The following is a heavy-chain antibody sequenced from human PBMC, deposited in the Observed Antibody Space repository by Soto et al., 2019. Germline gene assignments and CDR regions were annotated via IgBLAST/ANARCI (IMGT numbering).Heavy chain of an antibody. Sequence: SETLSLTCTVSGGSISSSSYYWGWIRQPPGKGLEWIGNIFYSGNTYYNPSLKSRVTISVDTSKNQFSLKLSSVTAADTAVYYCASLKKLERALYYFDYWGQGTLVTVSS. V-gene: IGHV4-39*01. CDR2: IFYSGNT. J-gene: IGHJ4*02. D-gene: IGHD1-1*01. CDR3: ASLKKLERALYYFDY. CDR1: GGSISSSSYY.